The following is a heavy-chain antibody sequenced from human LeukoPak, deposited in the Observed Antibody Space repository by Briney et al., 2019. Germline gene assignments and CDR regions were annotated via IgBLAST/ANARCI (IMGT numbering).Heavy chain of an antibody. J-gene: IGHJ5*02. Sequence: GGSLRRSCAASGFTFSSYSMNWVRQAPGKGLEWVSSISSSSSYIYYADSVKGRFTISRDNAKNSLYLQMNSLRAEDTAVYYCASSCTNGVCYNWFDPWGQGTLVTVSS. D-gene: IGHD2-8*01. V-gene: IGHV3-21*01. CDR2: ISSSSSYI. CDR1: GFTFSSYS. CDR3: ASSCTNGVCYNWFDP.